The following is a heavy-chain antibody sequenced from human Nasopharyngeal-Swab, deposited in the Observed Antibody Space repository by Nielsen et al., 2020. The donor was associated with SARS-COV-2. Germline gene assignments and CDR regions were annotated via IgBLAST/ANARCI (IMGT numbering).Heavy chain of an antibody. V-gene: IGHV4-34*01. J-gene: IGHJ6*02. D-gene: IGHD5-24*01. Sequence: SETLSLTCSVSGGSFNGFYWNRIRQAPGKGLEWIGEINHNERTNYNPSLKSRIAMLVDTSNNQVSLKVSSVSAGDTAVYYCARAGRVGDAYTGLDVWGPGTTVTVSS. CDR2: INHNERT. CDR1: GGSFNGFY. CDR3: ARAGRVGDAYTGLDV.